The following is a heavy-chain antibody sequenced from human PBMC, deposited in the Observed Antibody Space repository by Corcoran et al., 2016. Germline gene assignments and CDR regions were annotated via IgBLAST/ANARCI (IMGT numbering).Heavy chain of an antibody. CDR1: GLGFSDAA. J-gene: IGHJ6*02. CDR2: IRNKTNNYAT. CDR3: IRGIGGHGMDV. V-gene: IGHV3-73*02. Sequence: EVQLVESGGGLVQPGGSLKLSCAASGLGFSDAAIHWVRQASGKGLEWIGLIRNKTNNYATVYAASVQGRFTIYRDTAAYLQMNSLKSEDTAVYYCIRGIGGHGMDVWGQGATVTVSS. D-gene: IGHD3-16*01.